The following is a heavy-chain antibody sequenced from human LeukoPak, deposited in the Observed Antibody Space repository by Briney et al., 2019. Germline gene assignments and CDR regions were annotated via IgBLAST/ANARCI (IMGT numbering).Heavy chain of an antibody. J-gene: IGHJ6*03. CDR2: VDPEDGET. V-gene: IGHV1-69-2*01. CDR1: GYTFTDYY. Sequence: ASVKISCKVSGYTFTDYYMHWVQQAPGKGLEWMGLVDPEDGETIYAEKFQGRVTITAHTSTDTAYMELSSLRSEDTAVYYCATLSLGYCSSTSCYSGLRWGLYYYYMDVWGKGTTVTVSS. CDR3: ATLSLGYCSSTSCYSGLRWGLYYYYMDV. D-gene: IGHD2-2*01.